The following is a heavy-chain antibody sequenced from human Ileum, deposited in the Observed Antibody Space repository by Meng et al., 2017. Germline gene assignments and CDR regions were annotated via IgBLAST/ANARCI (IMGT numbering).Heavy chain of an antibody. CDR3: ARRVGATPYAYNWLDP. CDR2: IDHSGGT. V-gene: IGHV4-34*01. CDR1: GGSFSGYY. Sequence: QGQLQQLGGGLLKPSETLSLTCGVYGGSFSGYYWSWIRQPPGKGLEWIGEIDHSGGTNYNPSLKNRVTISVDTSNNRFSLKLSSVRAADTALYFCARRVGATPYAYNWLDPWGQGTLVTVSS. D-gene: IGHD1-26*01. J-gene: IGHJ5*02.